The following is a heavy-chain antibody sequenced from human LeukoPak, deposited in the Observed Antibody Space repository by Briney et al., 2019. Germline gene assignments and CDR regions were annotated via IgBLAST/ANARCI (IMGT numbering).Heavy chain of an antibody. CDR2: INHSGST. CDR3: AKGIAAAGRAPWFDP. CDR1: GGSFSGYY. J-gene: IGHJ5*02. V-gene: IGHV4-34*01. Sequence: SETLSLTCAVYGGSFSGYYWSWIRQPPGKGLEWIGEINHSGSTNCNPSLKSRVTISVDTSKNQFSLKLSSVTAADTAVYYYAKGIAAAGRAPWFDPWGQGTLVTVSS. D-gene: IGHD6-13*01.